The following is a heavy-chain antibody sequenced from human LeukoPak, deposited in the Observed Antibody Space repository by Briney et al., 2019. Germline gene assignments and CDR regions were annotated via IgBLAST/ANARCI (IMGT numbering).Heavy chain of an antibody. CDR3: ARSSNGYYHFDL. J-gene: IGHJ2*01. Sequence: SQTLSLTCTVSGGSISSGGYYWSWIRQHPGKGLEWIGYIYYSGSTYYNPSLKSRVTISVDTSKNQFSLKLSSVTAADTAVYYCARSSNGYYHFDLWGRGTLVTVSS. V-gene: IGHV4-31*03. CDR1: GGSISSGGYY. CDR2: IYYSGST. D-gene: IGHD3-22*01.